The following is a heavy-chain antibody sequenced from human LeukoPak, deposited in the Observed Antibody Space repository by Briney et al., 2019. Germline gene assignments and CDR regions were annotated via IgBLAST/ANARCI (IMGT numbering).Heavy chain of an antibody. J-gene: IGHJ4*02. Sequence: GGSLRLSSAASGFTFSSYAMHWVRQAPGKGLEWVAVISYDGSNKYYADSVKGRFTISRDNSKNTLYLQMNSLRAEDTAVYYCARDGPYYGSGSYYTLFDYWGQGTLVTVSS. D-gene: IGHD3-10*01. CDR1: GFTFSSYA. V-gene: IGHV3-30*04. CDR2: ISYDGSNK. CDR3: ARDGPYYGSGSYYTLFDY.